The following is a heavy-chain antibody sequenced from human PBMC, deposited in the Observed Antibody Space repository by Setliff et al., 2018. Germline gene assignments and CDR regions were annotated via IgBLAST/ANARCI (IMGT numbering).Heavy chain of an antibody. D-gene: IGHD6-13*01. V-gene: IGHV1-46*01. CDR1: GYSLTRYY. CDR2: INSSGGSA. J-gene: IGHJ4*02. Sequence: ASVKVSCKASGYSLTRYYMHWVRQAPGQGLEWMGIINSSGGSASYEPQFQGSITMTRDTSTSTVYMDLSSLKSNDTAVYYCARAGSAPARRKDVFDYWGQGTLVTVSS. CDR3: ARAGSAPARRKDVFDY.